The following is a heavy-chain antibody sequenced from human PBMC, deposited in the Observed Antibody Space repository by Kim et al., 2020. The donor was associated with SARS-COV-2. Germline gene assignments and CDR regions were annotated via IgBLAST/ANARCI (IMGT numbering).Heavy chain of an antibody. Sequence: SETLSLTCAVYGGSFSGYYWSWIRQPPGKGLEWIGEINHSGSTNYNPSLKSRVTISVDTSKNQFSLKLSSVTAADTAVYYCARGKRYNRNHRDYFDYWG. J-gene: IGHJ4*01. CDR3: ARGKRYNRNHRDYFDY. CDR2: INHSGST. D-gene: IGHD1-20*01. CDR1: GGSFSGYY. V-gene: IGHV4-34*01.